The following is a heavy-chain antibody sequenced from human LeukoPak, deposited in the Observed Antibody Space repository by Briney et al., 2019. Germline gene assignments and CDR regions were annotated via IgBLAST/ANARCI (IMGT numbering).Heavy chain of an antibody. V-gene: IGHV3-23*01. CDR2: ISDSGGST. J-gene: IGHJ4*02. D-gene: IGHD1/OR15-1a*01. CDR1: GGSFSGYY. Sequence: ETLSLTCAVYGGSFSGYYWSWIRQPPGKGLEWVSSISDSGGSTYYADSVKGRITISRDNSENTLYLQMNSLRAGDTAVYYCAKAGNTAWTAVDCWGQGTLVTVSS. CDR3: AKAGNTAWTAVDC.